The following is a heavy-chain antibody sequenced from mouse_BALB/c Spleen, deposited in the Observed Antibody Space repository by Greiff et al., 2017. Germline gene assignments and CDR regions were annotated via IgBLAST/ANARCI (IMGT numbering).Heavy chain of an antibody. J-gene: IGHJ4*01. CDR3: ANYYGYLYYAMDY. CDR2: ISSGGST. CDR1: GFTFSSYA. D-gene: IGHD1-2*01. V-gene: IGHV5-6-5*01. Sequence: EVKLVESGGGLVKPGGSLKLSCAASGFTFSSYAMSWVRQTPEKRLEWVASISSGGSTYYPDSVKGRFTISRDNARNILYLQMSSLRSEDTAMYYFANYYGYLYYAMDYWGQGTSVTVSS.